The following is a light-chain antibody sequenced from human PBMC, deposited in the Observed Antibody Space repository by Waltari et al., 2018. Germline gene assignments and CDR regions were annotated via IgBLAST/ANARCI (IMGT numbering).Light chain of an antibody. Sequence: IVLTQSPATLSLSPGERATLSCRASQSVSTYLAWYQHKPGQAPRLLIYDVSNRATGIPARFSGSGSGTDFTLTISSLEPEDFAIYYCHQRSTWPRLTFGGGTKVEIK. V-gene: IGKV3-11*01. J-gene: IGKJ4*01. CDR1: QSVSTY. CDR2: DVS. CDR3: HQRSTWPRLT.